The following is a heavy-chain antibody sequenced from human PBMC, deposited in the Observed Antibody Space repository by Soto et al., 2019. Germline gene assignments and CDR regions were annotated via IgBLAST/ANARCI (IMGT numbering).Heavy chain of an antibody. CDR1: GFTFSSYA. Sequence: QVQLVESGGGVVQPGRSLRLSCAASGFTFSSYAMHWVRQAPGKGLEWVAVISYDGSNKYYADSVKGRFSISRDNSKNTLYLQMNSLRAEDTAVYYCARTPRGQWELPYYYYGMDVW. V-gene: IGHV3-30-3*01. CDR3: ARTPRGQWELPYYYYGMDV. J-gene: IGHJ6*01. CDR2: ISYDGSNK. D-gene: IGHD1-26*01.